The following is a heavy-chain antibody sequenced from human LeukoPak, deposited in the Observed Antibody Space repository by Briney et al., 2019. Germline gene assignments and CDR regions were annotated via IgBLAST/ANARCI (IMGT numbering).Heavy chain of an antibody. V-gene: IGHV4-31*03. Sequence: PSQTLSLTCTVSGGSISSGGYYWSWIRQHPGKGLEWIGYIYYSGSTYYNPSLQSRVTISVDTSKNQFSLKLSSVTAADTAVYYCARVIAVTGMAHWFDPWGQGTLVTVSS. CDR2: IYYSGST. CDR1: GGSISSGGYY. D-gene: IGHD6-19*01. J-gene: IGHJ5*02. CDR3: ARVIAVTGMAHWFDP.